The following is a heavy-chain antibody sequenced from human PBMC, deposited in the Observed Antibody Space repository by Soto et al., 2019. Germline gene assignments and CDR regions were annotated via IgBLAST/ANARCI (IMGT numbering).Heavy chain of an antibody. D-gene: IGHD4-17*01. J-gene: IGHJ6*02. CDR3: ARGLDYGDYDYYGMDG. CDR2: ISYDGSNK. V-gene: IGHV3-30*03. Sequence: PGGSLRLSCAASGFTFSSYGMHWVRQAPGKGLEWVALISYDGSNKYYPDSVKGRFTISRDNSKNTLYLQMNSLRTEDTAVYYCARGLDYGDYDYYGMDGWGQGTTVTVSS. CDR1: GFTFSSYG.